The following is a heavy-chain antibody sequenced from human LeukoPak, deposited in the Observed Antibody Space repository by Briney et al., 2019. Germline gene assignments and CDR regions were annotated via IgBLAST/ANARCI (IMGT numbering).Heavy chain of an antibody. CDR3: VRDLTATGDS. CDR2: FNPNSGDT. J-gene: IGHJ4*02. V-gene: IGHV1-2*02. D-gene: IGHD1-20*01. CDR1: GYTFTSYY. Sequence: ASVKVSCKTSGYTFTSYYIHWVRQAPGQGLEWTAWFNPNSGDTNYAQEFQGRVTMTGDTSVSTAYMELSRLRSDDTAVYYCVRDLTATGDSWGQGTLVTVSS.